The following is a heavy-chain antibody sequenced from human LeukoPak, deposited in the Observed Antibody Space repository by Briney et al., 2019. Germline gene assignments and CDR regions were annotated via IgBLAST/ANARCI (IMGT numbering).Heavy chain of an antibody. CDR3: ARHSRSGYIGYENAFDI. CDR1: GDSISSSSYC. V-gene: IGHV4-39*01. J-gene: IGHJ3*02. CDR2: IYNSANT. Sequence: KASETLSLTCTVSGDSISSSSYCWDWIRQPPGKGLEWIGNIYNSANTHYNPSRKTRITMSVDTSKNQFSLKLTSVPAADTGIYYCARHSRSGYIGYENAFDIWGQGTMVTVSS. D-gene: IGHD5-12*01.